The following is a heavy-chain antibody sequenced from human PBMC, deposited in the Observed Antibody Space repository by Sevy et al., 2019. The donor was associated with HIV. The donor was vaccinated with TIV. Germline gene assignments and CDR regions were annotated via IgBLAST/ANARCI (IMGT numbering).Heavy chain of an antibody. CDR3: AKVATWIQLWGYFDY. D-gene: IGHD5-18*01. CDR1: GFTFDDYT. Sequence: GGSLRLSCAASGFTFDDYTMHWDRQAPGKGLEWVSLISWDGGSTYYADSVKGRFTISRDNSKNSLYLQMNSLRTEDTALYYCAKVATWIQLWGYFDYWGQGTLVTVSS. CDR2: ISWDGGST. J-gene: IGHJ4*02. V-gene: IGHV3-43*01.